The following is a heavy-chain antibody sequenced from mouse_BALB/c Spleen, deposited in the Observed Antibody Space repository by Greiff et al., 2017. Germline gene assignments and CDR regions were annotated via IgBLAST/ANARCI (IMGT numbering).Heavy chain of an antibody. D-gene: IGHD1-1*01. CDR1: GFSLTSYG. J-gene: IGHJ1*01. CDR3: ARRLLRDWYFDV. CDR2: IWSGGST. Sequence: VQRVESGPGLVQPSQSLSITCTVSGFSLTSYGVHWVRQSPGKGLEWLGVIWSGGSTDYNAAFISRLSISKDNSKSQVFFKMNSLQANDTAIYYCARRLLRDWYFDVWGAGTTVTVSS. V-gene: IGHV2-2*02.